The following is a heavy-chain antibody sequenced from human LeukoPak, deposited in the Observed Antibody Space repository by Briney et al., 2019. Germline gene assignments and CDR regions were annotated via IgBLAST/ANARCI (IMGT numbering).Heavy chain of an antibody. CDR2: IHYSEST. V-gene: IGHV4-59*01. J-gene: IGHJ3*02. D-gene: IGHD5-12*01. Sequence: SETLSLTCNVSGGSISSYYWSWLRQPPGKGLEWIGYIHYSESTNHNPSLKSRVTILGDTSKNKVSLKLSSVTAADTAVYYCARGYSGYVHDAFDIWAKGQWSASLQ. CDR1: GGSISSYY. CDR3: ARGYSGYVHDAFDI.